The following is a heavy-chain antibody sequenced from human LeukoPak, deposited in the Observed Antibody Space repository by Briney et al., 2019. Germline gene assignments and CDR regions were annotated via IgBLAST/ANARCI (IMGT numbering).Heavy chain of an antibody. CDR1: GGSISSHY. CDR3: ATIKRGSIFGYFDF. D-gene: IGHD5-18*01. J-gene: IGHJ4*02. Sequence: SETLSLTCTVSGGSISSHYWSWIRQPPGKGLEWIAYLFDSVNTKNNPSLQRRLTLSADTSKNQFSLKLSSVTAADTAVYYCATIKRGSIFGYFDFWGQGIKVTVSS. CDR2: LFDSVNT. V-gene: IGHV4-59*11.